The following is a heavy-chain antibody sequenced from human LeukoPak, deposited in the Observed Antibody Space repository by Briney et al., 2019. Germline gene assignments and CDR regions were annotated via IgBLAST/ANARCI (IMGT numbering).Heavy chain of an antibody. V-gene: IGHV3-48*01. D-gene: IGHD2-15*01. J-gene: IGHJ5*02. CDR3: ARDRGFGWFDP. CDR2: ISTSSQSK. Sequence: GGSLRLSCAASGFSFNIYNMNWVRQTPGKGPEWVSYISTSSQSKYYADSVKGRFTVSRDNAKNSLYLQMNSLRAEDTAVYYSARDRGFGWFDPWGQGTLVTVSS. CDR1: GFSFNIYN.